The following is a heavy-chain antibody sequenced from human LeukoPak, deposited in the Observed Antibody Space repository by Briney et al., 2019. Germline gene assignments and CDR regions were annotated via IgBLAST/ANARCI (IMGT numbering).Heavy chain of an antibody. Sequence: GGSLRLSCAASGFTFSSYAMNWVRQAPGKGLEWVSYISSGGSTIYYADTVKGRFTISRDNARNSLYLQMNGLTDEDTAVYYCAREPPGNYDDSGHYYAYFDCWGQGALVTVSS. CDR2: ISSGGSTI. V-gene: IGHV3-48*02. D-gene: IGHD3-22*01. J-gene: IGHJ4*02. CDR1: GFTFSSYA. CDR3: AREPPGNYDDSGHYYAYFDC.